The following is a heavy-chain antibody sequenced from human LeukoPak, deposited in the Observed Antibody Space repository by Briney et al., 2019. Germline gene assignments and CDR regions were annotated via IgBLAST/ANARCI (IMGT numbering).Heavy chain of an antibody. Sequence: GGSLRLSCAASGFTFSSYGMHWVRQAPGKGLEWVAVIWYDGSNKYYADSVKGRFTISRDNSKNALYLQMNSLRAEDTAVYYCARDMYYYDSSGYYFFDYWGQGTLVTVSS. D-gene: IGHD3-22*01. CDR2: IWYDGSNK. CDR3: ARDMYYYDSSGYYFFDY. J-gene: IGHJ4*02. V-gene: IGHV3-33*01. CDR1: GFTFSSYG.